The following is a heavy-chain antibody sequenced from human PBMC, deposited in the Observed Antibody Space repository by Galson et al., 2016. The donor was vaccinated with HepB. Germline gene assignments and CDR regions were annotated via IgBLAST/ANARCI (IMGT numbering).Heavy chain of an antibody. Sequence: SETLSLTCAVYGGSFSGYYWSWIRQPPGKGLEWIGEINHSGSTNYNPSLKSRVTISVDTSKNQFSLKLSSVTAADTAVYYCARGGYFDWLLAFDFWGQGTLVTVSS. CDR3: ARGGYFDWLLAFDF. D-gene: IGHD3-9*01. V-gene: IGHV4-34*01. CDR2: INHSGST. J-gene: IGHJ4*02. CDR1: GGSFSGYY.